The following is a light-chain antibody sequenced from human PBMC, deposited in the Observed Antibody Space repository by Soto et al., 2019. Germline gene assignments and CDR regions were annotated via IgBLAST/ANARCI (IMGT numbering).Light chain of an antibody. CDR1: QSISSS. V-gene: IGKV1-5*01. J-gene: IGKJ1*01. Sequence: DIQMTQSPSTLSASVGDRVTITCRASQSISSSLAWYQQKPGKAPKLLIYDASNLESGVPSISSGSGSGTEFTLTISSLPPDNFATYYCQQYSTYSTFGQGTRVEIK. CDR3: QQYSTYST. CDR2: DAS.